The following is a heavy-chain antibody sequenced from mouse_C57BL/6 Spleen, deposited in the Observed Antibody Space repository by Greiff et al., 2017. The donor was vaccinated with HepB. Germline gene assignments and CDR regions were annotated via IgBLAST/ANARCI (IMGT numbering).Heavy chain of an antibody. CDR3: ARGPGDY. Sequence: QVQLQQPGAELVRPGTSVKLSCKASGYTFTSYWMHWVKQRPGQGLEWIGVIDPSDSYTNYNQKFKGKATLTVDTSSSTAYMQLSSLTSEDSAVYYCARGPGDYWGQGTSVTVSS. V-gene: IGHV1-59*01. CDR2: IDPSDSYT. J-gene: IGHJ4*01. CDR1: GYTFTSYW.